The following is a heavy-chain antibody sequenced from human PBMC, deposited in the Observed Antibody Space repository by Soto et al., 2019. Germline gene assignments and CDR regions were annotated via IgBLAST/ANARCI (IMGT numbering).Heavy chain of an antibody. CDR3: ARGPNRRGGPQYY. J-gene: IGHJ4*02. V-gene: IGHV4-34*01. D-gene: IGHD3-10*01. CDR1: GGSFSGYN. Sequence: PSETLSLTCAVYGGSFSGYNWSWIRQPPGKGLEWIGEINHSRSTNYNTSLKSRVTISVDTSKNQFSLKLRSVTAADTAVYYCARGPNRRGGPQYYWGQGTLVTVSS. CDR2: INHSRST.